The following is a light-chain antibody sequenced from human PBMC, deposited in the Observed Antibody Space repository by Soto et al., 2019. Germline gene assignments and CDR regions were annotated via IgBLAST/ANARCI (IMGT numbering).Light chain of an antibody. J-gene: IGKJ1*01. CDR3: QQYRSYPWT. Sequence: DIQMTQSPSTLSASVGDRVTITCRASQSINDLLAWYQQKPGRAPNLLIYEASKLESGVPSRFTGSGSGTEFTLTIYSLQPDDFASYYGQQYRSYPWTFGQGTKVEIK. CDR1: QSINDL. CDR2: EAS. V-gene: IGKV1-5*03.